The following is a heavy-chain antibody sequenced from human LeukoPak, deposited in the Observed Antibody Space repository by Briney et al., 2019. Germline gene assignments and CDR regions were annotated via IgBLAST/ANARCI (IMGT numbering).Heavy chain of an antibody. CDR1: GFTFSSYV. J-gene: IGHJ5*02. V-gene: IGHV3-21*01. Sequence: PGGSLRLSCAASGFTFSSYVMSWVRQAPGKGLEWVSSISSGSRYIYYADSVKGRFTISRDNAKDSLYLQMNSLRAEDTAVYYCAKCSGGNCYHSDDHWGQGTLVTVSP. CDR2: ISSGSRYI. CDR3: AKCSGGNCYHSDDH. D-gene: IGHD2-15*01.